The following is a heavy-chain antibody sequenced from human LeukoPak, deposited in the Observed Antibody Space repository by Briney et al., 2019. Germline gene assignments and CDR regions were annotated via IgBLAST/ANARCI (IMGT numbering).Heavy chain of an antibody. J-gene: IGHJ4*02. D-gene: IGHD6-13*01. CDR1: GYTFTSYG. Sequence: ASVKVSCKASGYTFTSYGISWVRQAPGQGLEWMGWISAYNGNTNYAQKLQGRVTTTTDTSTSTAYMELRSLTSDDTAVYYCARDAGAAAGFDYWGQGTLVTVSS. CDR2: ISAYNGNT. CDR3: ARDAGAAAGFDY. V-gene: IGHV1-18*01.